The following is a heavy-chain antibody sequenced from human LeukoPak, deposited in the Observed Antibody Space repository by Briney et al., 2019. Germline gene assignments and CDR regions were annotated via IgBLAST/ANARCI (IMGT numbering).Heavy chain of an antibody. Sequence: ASVKVSCKASGYTFTGYYMHWVRQAPGQGLEWMGWINPNSGGTNYAQKFQGRVTMTRDTSISTAYMELSRLRSDDTAVYYCARVGAPSGPSNWFDPWGQGTLVTVSS. CDR3: ARVGAPSGPSNWFDP. V-gene: IGHV1-2*02. CDR1: GYTFTGYY. CDR2: INPNSGGT. J-gene: IGHJ5*02.